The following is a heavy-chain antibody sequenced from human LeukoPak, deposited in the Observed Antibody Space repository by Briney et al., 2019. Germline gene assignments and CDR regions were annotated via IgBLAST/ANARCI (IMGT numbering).Heavy chain of an antibody. CDR3: ARRRGTYYYGSGSPPDY. J-gene: IGHJ4*02. Sequence: GESLQISCKGSGYSFTSYWIGWVRQMPGKGLEWMGIIYPGDSDTRYSPSFQGQVTISADKSISTAYLQWSSLKASDTAMYYCARRRGTYYYGSGSPPDYWGQGTLVTVSS. CDR2: IYPGDSDT. D-gene: IGHD3-10*01. V-gene: IGHV5-51*01. CDR1: GYSFTSYW.